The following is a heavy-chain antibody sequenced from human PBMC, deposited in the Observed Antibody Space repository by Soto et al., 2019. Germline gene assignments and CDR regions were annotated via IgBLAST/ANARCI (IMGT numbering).Heavy chain of an antibody. D-gene: IGHD3-22*01. V-gene: IGHV4-31*03. CDR2: FYSSGSI. Sequence: TSETLSLTCSVSGYSITAGGYYWSWIRQHPGKGLEWIGSFYSSGSIIYNPSLKSRVSISGDTSRSQFSMTLTSVTAADTALYYCARMYSSGSGWFNPWGQGTLVTVPQ. J-gene: IGHJ5*02. CDR3: ARMYSSGSGWFNP. CDR1: GYSITAGGYY.